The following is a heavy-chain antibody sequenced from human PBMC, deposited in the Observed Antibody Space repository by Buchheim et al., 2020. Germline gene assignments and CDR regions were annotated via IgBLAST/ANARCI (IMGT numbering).Heavy chain of an antibody. V-gene: IGHV4-59*01. CDR2: IYHSGGI. CDR3: ARGGARYFDWLLYYYYGMDV. Sequence: QVQLQEPGPGLVKPSETLSLTCSVSSGSMSNYYWSWIRQSPGKGLEWIGYIYHSGGIKYNPSLKRRVTISVDTSKSQFSLKLSSVTAADTAVYYCARGGARYFDWLLYYYYGMDVWGQGTT. D-gene: IGHD3-9*01. J-gene: IGHJ6*02. CDR1: SGSMSNYY.